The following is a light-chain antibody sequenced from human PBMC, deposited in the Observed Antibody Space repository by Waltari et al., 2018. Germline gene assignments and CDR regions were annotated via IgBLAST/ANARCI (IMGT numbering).Light chain of an antibody. CDR3: LSRDISSTRF. CDR2: GQD. V-gene: IGLV3-19*01. Sequence: SSELTQDPTVSVALGQTVRITCQGHSLRRYSASWYQQRPGQAPVLVFYGQDNRPSGIPDRFSGSTSGDTATLTITGTQAEDEADYYCLSRDISSTRFFGGGTRLTV. J-gene: IGLJ2*01. CDR1: SLRRYS.